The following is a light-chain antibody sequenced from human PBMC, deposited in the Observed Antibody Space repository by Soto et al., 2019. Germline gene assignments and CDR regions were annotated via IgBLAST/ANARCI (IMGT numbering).Light chain of an antibody. V-gene: IGKV3-20*01. CDR3: QQYGRSRT. CDR1: QYVTNNY. J-gene: IGKJ1*01. Sequence: EVVLTQSPGTLSLSPGERATLSCRASQYVTNNYLAWYQQRPGLAPRLLIYGASSRATGVPDRFSGSGSGTVFTLTISSLEPEDFAVYYCQQYGRSRTFGQGTKVDIK. CDR2: GAS.